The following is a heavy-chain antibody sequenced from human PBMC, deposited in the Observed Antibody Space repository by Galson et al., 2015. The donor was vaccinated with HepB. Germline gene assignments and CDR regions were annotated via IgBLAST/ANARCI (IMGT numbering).Heavy chain of an antibody. CDR2: ISFTNNFI. Sequence: SLRLSCAASGFTFSGYSMNWVRQAPGKGLEWVSSISFTNNFINYADSVKGRFTISGDKAKNSLYLQMSSLRAEDTAVYYCARDARPRYGPLPGFHVFDYWCQGILVAVSS. V-gene: IGHV3-21*01. CDR1: GFTFSGYS. D-gene: IGHD3-9*01. CDR3: ARDARPRYGPLPGFHVFDY. J-gene: IGHJ4*02.